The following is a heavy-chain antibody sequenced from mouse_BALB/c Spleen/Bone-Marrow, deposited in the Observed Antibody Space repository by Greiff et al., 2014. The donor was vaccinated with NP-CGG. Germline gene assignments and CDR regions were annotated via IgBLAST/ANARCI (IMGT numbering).Heavy chain of an antibody. CDR2: SNPSNGGS. D-gene: IGHD1-1*01. J-gene: IGHJ1*01. V-gene: IGHV1S81*02. Sequence: VQLQQSGAELVKSGASVKLSCKASGYTFSNYYMYWVKQRPGQGLEWIGESNPSNGGSNFNEKFKSKATLTVDKSSSTAYMQLSSLTSEDSAVYYCTRSNYGYWYFDVWGAGTTVTVSS. CDR3: TRSNYGYWYFDV. CDR1: GYTFSNYY.